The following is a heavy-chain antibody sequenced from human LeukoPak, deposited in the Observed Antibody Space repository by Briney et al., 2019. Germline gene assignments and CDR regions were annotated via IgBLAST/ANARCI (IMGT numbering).Heavy chain of an antibody. V-gene: IGHV3-48*04. D-gene: IGHD3-10*01. Sequence: GGSLRLSCAASGFTFSSYSMNWVRQAPGKGLEWVSYISSSSSTIYYADSVKGRFTISRDNAKNSLYLQMNSLRAEDTAVYYCARDISSHRITMVRGVTGGDYWGQGTLVTVSS. CDR3: ARDISSHRITMVRGVTGGDY. CDR2: ISSSSSTI. J-gene: IGHJ4*02. CDR1: GFTFSSYS.